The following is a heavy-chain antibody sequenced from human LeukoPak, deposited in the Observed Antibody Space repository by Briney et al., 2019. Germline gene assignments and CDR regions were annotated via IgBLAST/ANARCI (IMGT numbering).Heavy chain of an antibody. D-gene: IGHD3-10*01. CDR3: ARDRMGAIMYFDV. CDR1: EFSVGSNY. V-gene: IGHV3-66*01. CDR2: IYSGGST. J-gene: IGHJ2*01. Sequence: GGSLRLSCAASEFSVGSNYMTWVRQAPGKGLEWVSLIYSGGSTYYADSVKGRFTISRDNSKNTLYLQMNSLRAEDTAVYYCARDRMGAIMYFDVWGRGTLVTVSS.